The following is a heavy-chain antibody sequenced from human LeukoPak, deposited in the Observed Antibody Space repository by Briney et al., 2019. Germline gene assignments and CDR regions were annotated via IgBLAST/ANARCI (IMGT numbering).Heavy chain of an antibody. D-gene: IGHD6-19*01. CDR3: AISDWTNDAIDI. Sequence: ASVKVSCKASGYTFNGYYVHWVRQAPGQGLEWMGWFNPNSGGTNYAQRFQGRVTMTRDTSISTAYMELSSLRSDDTAIYYCAISDWTNDAIDIWGQGTMVTVSS. CDR1: GYTFNGYY. V-gene: IGHV1-2*02. J-gene: IGHJ3*02. CDR2: FNPNSGGT.